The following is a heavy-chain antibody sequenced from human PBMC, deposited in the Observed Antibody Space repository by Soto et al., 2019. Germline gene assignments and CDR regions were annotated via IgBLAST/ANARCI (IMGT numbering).Heavy chain of an antibody. Sequence: SETLSLTCTVSSGSISSSTYHWAWIRQPPGKGLEWIGSIYFSGTTYYSPSLKTRVTLFVDTSKNQFSLKLTSVTAADTAVYYCATLPPRIVVMTTEIPSWGQGTLVTVSS. CDR1: SGSISSSTYH. J-gene: IGHJ5*02. CDR3: ATLPPRIVVMTTEIPS. CDR2: IYFSGTT. D-gene: IGHD2-21*02. V-gene: IGHV4-39*01.